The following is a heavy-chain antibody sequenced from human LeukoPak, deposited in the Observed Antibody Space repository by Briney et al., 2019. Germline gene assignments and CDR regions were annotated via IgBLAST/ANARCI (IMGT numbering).Heavy chain of an antibody. CDR1: GGSFSGYY. Sequence: PSETLSLTCAVYGGSFSGYYWSWIRQPPGKGLEWIGEINHSGSTNYNPPLKNRVTISVDTSKNQFSLKLSSVTAADTAVYYCARGYLHYYYDISGYYNYWGQGTLVTVSS. J-gene: IGHJ4*02. CDR2: INHSGST. D-gene: IGHD3-22*01. CDR3: ARGYLHYYYDISGYYNY. V-gene: IGHV4-34*01.